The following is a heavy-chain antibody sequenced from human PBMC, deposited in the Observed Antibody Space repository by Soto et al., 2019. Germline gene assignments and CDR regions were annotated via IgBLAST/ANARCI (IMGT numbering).Heavy chain of an antibody. Sequence: GGSLRLSCAASGFTFTRYSMNWVRQAPGKGLEWVSSISSTTNYIYYGDSMKGRFTISRDNAKNSLYLEMNSLRAEDTAVYYCARESEDLTSNFDYWGQGTLFTVSS. V-gene: IGHV3-21*06. CDR3: ARESEDLTSNFDY. CDR1: GFTFTRYS. J-gene: IGHJ4*02. CDR2: ISSTTNYI.